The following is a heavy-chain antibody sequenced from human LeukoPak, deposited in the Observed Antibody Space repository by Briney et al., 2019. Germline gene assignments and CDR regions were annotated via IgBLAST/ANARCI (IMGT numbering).Heavy chain of an antibody. CDR2: ISGSGYST. J-gene: IGHJ6*02. V-gene: IGHV3-23*01. Sequence: GGSLRLSCAASGFTFSTYAMSWVRQAPGKGLEWVSAISGSGYSTYYADSVKGRFTVSRDNPKNTLYLKITILRAEDTAVHYCARLQLSGCSSTSCPTYYYYHGMDVWGQGTTVTVSS. CDR3: ARLQLSGCSSTSCPTYYYYHGMDV. D-gene: IGHD2-2*01. CDR1: GFTFSTYA.